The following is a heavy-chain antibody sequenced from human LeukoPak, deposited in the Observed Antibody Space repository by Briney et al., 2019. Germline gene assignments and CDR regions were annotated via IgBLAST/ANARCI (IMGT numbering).Heavy chain of an antibody. CDR1: GFTFSSYS. J-gene: IGHJ4*02. Sequence: GGSLRLSCAASGFTFSSYSMNWVRQAPGKGLEWVSSISSSSSYIYYADSVKGRFTISRDNAKNSLYLQTNSLRVEDTAVYYCARDRYDSSGFDYWGQGTLVTVSS. D-gene: IGHD3-22*01. V-gene: IGHV3-21*01. CDR3: ARDRYDSSGFDY. CDR2: ISSSSSYI.